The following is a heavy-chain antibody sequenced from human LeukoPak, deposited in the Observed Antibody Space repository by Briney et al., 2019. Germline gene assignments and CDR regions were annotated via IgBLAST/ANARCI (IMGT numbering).Heavy chain of an antibody. CDR1: GISLSNYG. J-gene: IGHJ4*02. V-gene: IGHV3-23*01. CDR2: ISGSGGGT. Sequence: GGSLRLSCAVSGISLSNYGMSWVRRAPGKGLEWVAGISGSGGGTNYADSVKGRFTISRDNPKNTLYLQMNRLRAEDTAVYFCAKRGVVIRVILVGFHKEAYYFDSWGQGALVTVSS. CDR3: AKRGVVIRVILVGFHKEAYYFDS. D-gene: IGHD3-22*01.